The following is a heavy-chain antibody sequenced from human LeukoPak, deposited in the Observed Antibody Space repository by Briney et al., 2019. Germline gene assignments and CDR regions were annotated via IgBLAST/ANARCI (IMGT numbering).Heavy chain of an antibody. Sequence: SETLSLTCAVYGGSLSGYYWSWIRQPPGKGLEWIGEINHSGSTNYNPSLKSRVTISVDTSKNQFSLKLSSVTAADTAVYYCARVSGDYKANAFDIWGQGTMVTVSS. J-gene: IGHJ3*02. CDR2: INHSGST. CDR1: GGSLSGYY. V-gene: IGHV4-34*01. CDR3: ARVSGDYKANAFDI. D-gene: IGHD4-17*01.